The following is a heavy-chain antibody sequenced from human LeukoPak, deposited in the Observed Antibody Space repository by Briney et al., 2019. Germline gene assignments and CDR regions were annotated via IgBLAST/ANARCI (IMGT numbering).Heavy chain of an antibody. CDR3: AGRGQRYFRD. CDR1: GDSVSSDY. CDR2: VYDSGTT. V-gene: IGHV4-59*08. Sequence: PSETLSLTYTVSGDSVSSDYWSWIRQPPGKRLEWIGYVYDSGTTAYNPSLKSRLTISLDTSKNQFSLNLTSVTAADPAVYYCAGRGQRYFRDWGQGILVTVSS. J-gene: IGHJ1*01.